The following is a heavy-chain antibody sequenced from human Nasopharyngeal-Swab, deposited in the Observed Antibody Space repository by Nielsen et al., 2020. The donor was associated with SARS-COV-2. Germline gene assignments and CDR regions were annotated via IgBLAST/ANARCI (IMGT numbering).Heavy chain of an antibody. D-gene: IGHD3-10*01. V-gene: IGHV4-38-2*01. CDR2: IYHSGDT. CDR3: ARLAGVSAAVPHGDV. Sequence: WIRQPPGKGLEWIGSIYHSGDTYYNPSLKSRVTMSVDTSKNRFSLNLNSVTATDTAVYFCARLAGVSAAVPHGDVWGKGTTVTVSS. J-gene: IGHJ6*04.